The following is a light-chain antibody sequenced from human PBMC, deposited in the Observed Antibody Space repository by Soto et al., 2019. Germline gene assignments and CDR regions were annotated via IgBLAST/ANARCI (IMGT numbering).Light chain of an antibody. V-gene: IGKV3-20*01. CDR2: GAS. CDR3: QQSSHSPLT. CDR1: QSVTNNY. J-gene: IGKJ4*01. Sequence: EIVLTQSPGILSLSPGEGATLSCRASQSVTNNYLAWFQQRPGQAPRLLIYGASSRATGVPDRFAGTGSGTDFALTISRLEPEDFAVYYCQQSSHSPLTFGGGTKVEV.